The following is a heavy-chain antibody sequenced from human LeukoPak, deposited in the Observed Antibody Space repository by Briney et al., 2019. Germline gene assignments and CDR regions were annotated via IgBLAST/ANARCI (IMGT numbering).Heavy chain of an antibody. CDR2: IYYSGST. CDR3: ARDNSVGDTAWWFDP. CDR1: GGSISSSSYY. Sequence: SETLSLTCTVSGGSISSSSYYWGWIRQPPGKGLEWIGSIYYSGSTYYNPSLKSRVTISVGTSKNQFSLKLSSVTAADTAVYYCARDNSVGDTAWWFDPWGQGTLVTVSS. J-gene: IGHJ5*02. D-gene: IGHD1-26*01. V-gene: IGHV4-39*07.